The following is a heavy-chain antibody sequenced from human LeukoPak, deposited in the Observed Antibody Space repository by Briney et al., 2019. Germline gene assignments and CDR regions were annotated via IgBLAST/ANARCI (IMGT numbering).Heavy chain of an antibody. D-gene: IGHD2-8*01. CDR2: IYYSGST. CDR1: GGSISSSSYY. CDR3: ARIEGVYAPYYYYYMDV. Sequence: PSETLSLTCTVSGGSISSSSYYWGWIRQPPGKGLEWIGSIYYSGSTYYNPSLKSRVTISVDTSKNQFSLKLSSVTTADTAVYYCARIEGVYAPYYYYYMDVWGQGTTVTVSS. V-gene: IGHV4-39*07. J-gene: IGHJ6*03.